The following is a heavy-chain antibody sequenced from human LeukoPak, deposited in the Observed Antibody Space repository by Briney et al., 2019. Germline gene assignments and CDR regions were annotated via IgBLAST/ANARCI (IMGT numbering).Heavy chain of an antibody. J-gene: IGHJ4*02. Sequence: GGSLRLSCAASGFTFSSYWIHWVRQAPGKGLEWVAVISYDGSNKYYADSVKGRFTISRDNSKNTLYLQMNSLRAEDTAVYYCAKDQGSGYYSCWGQGTLVTVSS. CDR1: GFTFSSYW. CDR3: AKDQGSGYYSC. V-gene: IGHV3-30*18. D-gene: IGHD3-22*01. CDR2: ISYDGSNK.